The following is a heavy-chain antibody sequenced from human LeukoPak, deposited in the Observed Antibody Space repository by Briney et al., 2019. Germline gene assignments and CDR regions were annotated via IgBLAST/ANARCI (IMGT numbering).Heavy chain of an antibody. V-gene: IGHV5-51*01. J-gene: IGHJ5*02. CDR2: IYPGDSDT. D-gene: IGHD6-19*01. CDR1: GYSFTNYW. Sequence: NRGESLKISCKGSGYSFTNYWIGWVRQMPGKGLEWMGVIYPGDSDTRYSPSFQGQVTISADKSITTAYLQWSSLKASDTAMYYCARQDSSGWLDPWGQGTLVTVSS. CDR3: ARQDSSGWLDP.